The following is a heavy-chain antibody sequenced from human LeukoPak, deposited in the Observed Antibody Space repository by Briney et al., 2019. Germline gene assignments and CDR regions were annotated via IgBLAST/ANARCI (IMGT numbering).Heavy chain of an antibody. Sequence: SETLSLTCTVSGGSIGKTSYYWGWIRQPPGKGLEWIGNIYYSGTTYYNPSLKSRVTISVDTSKNQFSLTLNSVTAADTAVYFCARFKQLGRSFDSWGLGSLVTVSS. J-gene: IGHJ4*02. D-gene: IGHD1-1*01. V-gene: IGHV4-39*07. CDR3: ARFKQLGRSFDS. CDR1: GGSIGKTSYY. CDR2: IYYSGTT.